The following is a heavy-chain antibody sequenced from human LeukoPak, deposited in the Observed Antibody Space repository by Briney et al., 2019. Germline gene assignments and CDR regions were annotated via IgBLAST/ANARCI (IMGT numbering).Heavy chain of an antibody. CDR2: INPNTGDT. CDR3: ARVRSRTNDY. D-gene: IGHD4/OR15-4a*01. J-gene: IGHJ4*02. V-gene: IGHV1-2*02. Sequence: GASVKVSCKASGYTLTAYIIHWVRQAPGQGLEGMGWINPNTGDTNSAQKFQGRVTMTRDTSISTAYMELRRLTSNDTAVYYCARVRSRTNDYWGQGTLVTVSS. CDR1: GYTLTAYI.